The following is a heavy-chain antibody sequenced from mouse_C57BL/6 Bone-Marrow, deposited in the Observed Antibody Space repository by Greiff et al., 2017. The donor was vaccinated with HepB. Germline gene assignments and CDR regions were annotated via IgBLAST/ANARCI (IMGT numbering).Heavy chain of an antibody. CDR1: GFTFSSYG. Sequence: EVQLMESGGDLVKPGGSLKLSCAASGFTFSSYGMSWVRQTPDKRLEWVATISSGGSSTYYPDSVKGRFTISRDNAKNTLYLQMSSLKSEDTAMYYCARPRWLLPFAYWGQGTLVTVSA. CDR2: ISSGGSST. CDR3: ARPRWLLPFAY. D-gene: IGHD2-3*01. V-gene: IGHV5-6*01. J-gene: IGHJ3*01.